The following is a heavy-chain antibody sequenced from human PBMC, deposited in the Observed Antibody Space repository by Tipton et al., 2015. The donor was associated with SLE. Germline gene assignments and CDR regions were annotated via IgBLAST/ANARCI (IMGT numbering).Heavy chain of an antibody. Sequence: TLSLTCSVSGGSMSYHYWSWIRQPPGKGLEWIGYIYYTGNTNYNPSLKSRVTMSVDTSKSQFSLKLTFVSAADTAMYYCARDVAPAAVPLFEYWGQGTLVTVSS. CDR3: ARDVAPAAVPLFEY. CDR2: IYYTGNT. J-gene: IGHJ4*02. CDR1: GGSMSYHY. D-gene: IGHD2-2*01. V-gene: IGHV4-59*11.